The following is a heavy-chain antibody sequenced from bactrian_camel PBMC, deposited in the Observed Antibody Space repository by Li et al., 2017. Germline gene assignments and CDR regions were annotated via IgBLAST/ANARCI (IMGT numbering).Heavy chain of an antibody. V-gene: IGHV3S1*01. CDR3: AAGTGIRVNAPGPNCVGRTY. J-gene: IGHJ4*01. Sequence: GGGSVQAGGSLRLSCFGKAHTYMNYCMGWFRQTPGKEREGVAVIYTGAGNKHYADSVKGRFTIYQDNASDRLYLQMNNLKPEDTAMYYCAAGTGIRVNAPGPNCVGRTYSGQGTQVTVS. CDR1: AHTYMNYC. D-gene: IGHD5*01. CDR2: IYTGAGNK.